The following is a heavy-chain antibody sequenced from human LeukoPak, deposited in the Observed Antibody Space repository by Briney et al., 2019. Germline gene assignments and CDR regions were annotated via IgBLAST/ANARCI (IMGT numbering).Heavy chain of an antibody. D-gene: IGHD2-2*01. V-gene: IGHV1-18*01. J-gene: IGHJ3*02. CDR2: ISAFHGIT. CDR3: ARDQSPYCSTTSCQDAFDI. CDR1: GYTFTNYG. Sequence: ASVTVSCKASGYTFTNYGISWVRQAPGQGLEWMGWISAFHGITNYAQNLQGRVTMTTDTFTSTAYMDLRSLRSDDTAVYYCARDQSPYCSTTSCQDAFDIWGQGTMVTVSS.